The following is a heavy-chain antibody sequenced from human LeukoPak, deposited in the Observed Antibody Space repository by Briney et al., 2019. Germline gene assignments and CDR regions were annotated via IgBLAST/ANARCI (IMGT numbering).Heavy chain of an antibody. D-gene: IGHD2-15*01. J-gene: IGHJ4*02. V-gene: IGHV4-61*01. CDR1: GGSVSSGSYY. CDR2: IYYSGST. CDR3: ARDSRAYCSGGSYYN. Sequence: SETLSLTCTVSGGSVSSGSYYWNWIRQPPGKGLEWIGYIYYSGSTNYNPSLKSRVTISVDTSKNQFSLKLSSVTAADTAVYYCARDSRAYCSGGSYYNWGQGTLVTVSS.